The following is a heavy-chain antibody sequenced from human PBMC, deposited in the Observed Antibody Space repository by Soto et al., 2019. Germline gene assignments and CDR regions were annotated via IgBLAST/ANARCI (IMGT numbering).Heavy chain of an antibody. J-gene: IGHJ4*02. CDR3: AREGRYNLNS. CDR1: DKSMSEDIW. D-gene: IGHD1-26*01. Sequence: QVLLQESGPGVVKPSGTLSLTCVVSDKSMSEDIWWSWVRQPPGKGLEWIGEAHHSKGALYNPSLTSRVTVSADVFSNKFFLEVRSVGTADTAVYYCAREGRYNLNSWGQGTPVTVSS. CDR2: AHHSKGA. V-gene: IGHV4-4*02.